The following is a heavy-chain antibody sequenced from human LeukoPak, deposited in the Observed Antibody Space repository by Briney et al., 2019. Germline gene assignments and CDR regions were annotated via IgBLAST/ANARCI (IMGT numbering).Heavy chain of an antibody. CDR1: GFTFSSYE. V-gene: IGHV3-48*03. CDR2: ISSSGSTI. CDR3: ARDWYNNSDAFDI. Sequence: AGGSLRLSCAASGFTFSSYEMNWVRQAQGKGVEGVSYISSSGSTIYYADYVKGRFTISRDNAKNSLYLQMNSLRAEDTAVYYCARDWYNNSDAFDIWGQGTMVTVSS. J-gene: IGHJ3*02. D-gene: IGHD4-11*01.